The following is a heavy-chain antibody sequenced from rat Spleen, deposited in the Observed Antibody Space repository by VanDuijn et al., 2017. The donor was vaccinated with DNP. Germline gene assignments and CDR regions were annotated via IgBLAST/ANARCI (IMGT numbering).Heavy chain of an antibody. D-gene: IGHD3-8*01. J-gene: IGHJ2*01. CDR2: ISTGGGNT. CDR1: GFTFSNYY. Sequence: EVQLVESGGGLVQPGRSMKLSCAASGFTFSNYYMAWVRQAPTKGLEWVASISTGGGNTYYRDSVKGRFTISRDNAKSTLYLQVNSLRSEDTATYYCTSNPHIRTAAPFDYWGQGVMVTVSS. CDR3: TSNPHIRTAAPFDY. V-gene: IGHV5-25*01.